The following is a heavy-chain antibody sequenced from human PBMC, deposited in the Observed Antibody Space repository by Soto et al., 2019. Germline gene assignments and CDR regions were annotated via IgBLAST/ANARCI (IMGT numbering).Heavy chain of an antibody. CDR1: GFTFSSYA. V-gene: IGHV3-23*01. D-gene: IGHD2-15*01. Sequence: EVQLLESGGGLVQPGGSLRLSCAASGFTFSSYAMSWVRQAPGKGLEWVSAISDSGGSTYYADTVKGRFTISRDNSKNTLYLQMNSLRAEDTAVYYCANVARGDCCGGSCYTLYYFDYWGQGTLVTVSS. CDR3: ANVARGDCCGGSCYTLYYFDY. J-gene: IGHJ4*02. CDR2: ISDSGGST.